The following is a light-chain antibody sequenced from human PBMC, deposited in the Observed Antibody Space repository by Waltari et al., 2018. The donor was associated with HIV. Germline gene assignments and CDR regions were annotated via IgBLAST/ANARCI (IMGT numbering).Light chain of an antibody. V-gene: IGKV1-9*01. CDR2: GAS. CDR1: QGIRNY. Sequence: DIVLTQSTPVLSASVGDRITITCRASQGIRNYLAWYQRKQGRAPKLLIYGASTLADGVPSRFGGSGSGTEFTLTITRLQPEDFATYYCQQQTSYPLTFGPGTRVDVK. J-gene: IGKJ3*01. CDR3: QQQTSYPLT.